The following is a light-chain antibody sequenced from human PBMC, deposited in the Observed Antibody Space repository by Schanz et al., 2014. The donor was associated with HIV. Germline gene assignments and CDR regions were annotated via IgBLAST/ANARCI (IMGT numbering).Light chain of an antibody. Sequence: QSALTQPPSASGSPGQSVTISCTGTNSDVGGHNYVSWFQQHPGKAPRLIIYEVTKRPSGVPDRFSASKSGNTASLIVSGLQAEDEAEYYCSSYSGHNNLGIFGGGTKLTVL. CDR1: NSDVGGHNY. CDR2: EVT. V-gene: IGLV2-8*01. CDR3: SSYSGHNNLGI. J-gene: IGLJ2*01.